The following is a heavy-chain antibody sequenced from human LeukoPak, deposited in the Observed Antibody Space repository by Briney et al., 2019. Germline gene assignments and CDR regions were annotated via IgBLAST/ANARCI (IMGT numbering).Heavy chain of an antibody. CDR3: AKDHYYYDSSGYYSAMDY. D-gene: IGHD3-22*01. CDR2: ISGSGGST. CDR1: GFTFSSYA. Sequence: PVGSLRLSCAASGFTFSSYAMSWGRQAPGKGLEWVSAISGSGGSTYYADSVKGRFTTSRDNSKNTPYLQMNSLIAEDTAVYYCAKDHYYYDSSGYYSAMDYWGQGTLVTVSS. J-gene: IGHJ4*02. V-gene: IGHV3-23*01.